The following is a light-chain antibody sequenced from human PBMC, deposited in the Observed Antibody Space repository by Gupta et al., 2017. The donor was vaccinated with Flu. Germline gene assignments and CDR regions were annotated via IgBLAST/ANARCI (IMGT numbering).Light chain of an antibody. V-gene: IGKV3-15*01. CDR1: QSSWSN. J-gene: IGKJ2*01. CDR2: DAS. Sequence: GERATRSCRASQSSWSNLDWYQQKPGQAPRRLIFDASTRATGTPARFSGSGYGTEFTLTISSLQAEDAAVYYCKQYQNWPQTFGQGTKLEIK. CDR3: KQYQNWPQT.